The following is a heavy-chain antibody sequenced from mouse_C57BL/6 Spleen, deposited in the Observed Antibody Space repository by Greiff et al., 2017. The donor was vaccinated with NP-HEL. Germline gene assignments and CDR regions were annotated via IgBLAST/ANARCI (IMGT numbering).Heavy chain of an antibody. J-gene: IGHJ4*01. D-gene: IGHD1-1*01. CDR1: GFTFSDYG. Sequence: EVQRVESGGGLVQPGGSLKLSCAASGFTFSDYGMAWVRQAPRKGPEWVAFISNLAYSIYYADTVTGRFTISRENAKNTLYLEMSSLRSEDTAMYYCARHAITTVVATDYAMDYWGQGTSVTVSS. V-gene: IGHV5-15*01. CDR3: ARHAITTVVATDYAMDY. CDR2: ISNLAYSI.